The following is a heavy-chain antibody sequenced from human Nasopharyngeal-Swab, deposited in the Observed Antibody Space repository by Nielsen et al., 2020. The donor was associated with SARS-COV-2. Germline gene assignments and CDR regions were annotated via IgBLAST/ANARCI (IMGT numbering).Heavy chain of an antibody. CDR3: TRDTPAMFAY. CDR2: ISSSDDYI. J-gene: IGHJ4*02. Sequence: GESLKISCAASGFTFSIYTMNWVRQAPGKGLEWVSAISSSDDYIYYAPSVEGRFTISRDNAKDSLYLQMNSLRAEDTAIYYCTRDTPAMFAYWGQGTLVTVSS. V-gene: IGHV3-21*01. CDR1: GFTFSIYT.